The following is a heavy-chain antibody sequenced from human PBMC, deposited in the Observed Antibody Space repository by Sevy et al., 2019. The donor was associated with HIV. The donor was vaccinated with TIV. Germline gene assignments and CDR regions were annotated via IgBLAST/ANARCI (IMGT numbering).Heavy chain of an antibody. D-gene: IGHD1-1*01. CDR3: ALERLSSNVAEYFQN. V-gene: IGHV3-30-3*01. CDR1: GFTFNAFS. J-gene: IGHJ1*01. Sequence: GGSLRLSCAASGFTFNAFSMHWVRQAPGKGLEGVAPISLDGGNKHYADSGRGRFTISRDNSQNPLFLQMNSLRPDDTALYYCALERLSSNVAEYFQNWGQGALVTVSS. CDR2: ISLDGGNK.